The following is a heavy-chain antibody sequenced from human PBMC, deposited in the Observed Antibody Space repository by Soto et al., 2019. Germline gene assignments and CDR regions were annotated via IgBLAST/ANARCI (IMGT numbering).Heavy chain of an antibody. CDR3: AREGYTSSSIHSFLDS. D-gene: IGHD6-6*01. CDR2: IIPFLGTT. Sequence: SVKVSCKASGGTFSSYGISWVRQAPGQGLEWMGRIIPFLGTTNYAQNFQDRLTVTADTSTNTAFMELSSLRSDDTAVYYCAREGYTSSSIHSFLDSWGQ. V-gene: IGHV1-69*10. J-gene: IGHJ5*01. CDR1: GGTFSSYG.